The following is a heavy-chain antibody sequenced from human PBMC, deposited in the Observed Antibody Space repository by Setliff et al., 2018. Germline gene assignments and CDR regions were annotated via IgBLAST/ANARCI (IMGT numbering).Heavy chain of an antibody. V-gene: IGHV4-59*01. CDR3: ARAPPSSGWTPRGYYYYYMDV. CDR2: IHYSGNT. J-gene: IGHJ6*03. Sequence: SETLSLTCSVSGGSINRDYWSWIRQPPGKGLEWIGYIHYSGNTNYNPSLKSRVTISFNTSKNQISLKLSSVTAADTAVYYCARAPPSSGWTPRGYYYYYMDVWGKGTTVTVSS. CDR1: GGSINRDY. D-gene: IGHD6-19*01.